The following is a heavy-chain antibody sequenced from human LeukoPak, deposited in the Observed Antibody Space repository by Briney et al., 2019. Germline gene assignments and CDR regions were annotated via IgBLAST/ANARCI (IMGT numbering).Heavy chain of an antibody. J-gene: IGHJ3*02. CDR2: TYYRSKWNY. V-gene: IGHV6-1*01. CDR1: GDSLSTNNAG. D-gene: IGHD1-26*01. CDR3: ARDRAYTGSYYAFDI. Sequence: SQTLSLTCAISGDSLSTNNAGWNWIRQSPSRGLEWLGGTYYRSKWNYHYAVSVKSRITINPDTSKNQLSLQLNSVTPEDTALYYCARDRAYTGSYYAFDIWGEGTMVTVSS.